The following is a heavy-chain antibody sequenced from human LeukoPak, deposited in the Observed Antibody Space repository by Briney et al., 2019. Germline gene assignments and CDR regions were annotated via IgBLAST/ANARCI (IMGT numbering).Heavy chain of an antibody. CDR3: ARDMGARRHAFDI. D-gene: IGHD3-16*01. J-gene: IGHJ3*02. CDR1: GFIFSDYI. Sequence: GGSLRLSCAGSGFIFSDYILDWVRQAPGKGLEWVSSISSSSSYIYYAVSVKGRFTISRDNAKNSLYLQMNSLRAEDTAVYYCARDMGARRHAFDIWGQGTMVTVSS. CDR2: ISSSSSYI. V-gene: IGHV3-21*01.